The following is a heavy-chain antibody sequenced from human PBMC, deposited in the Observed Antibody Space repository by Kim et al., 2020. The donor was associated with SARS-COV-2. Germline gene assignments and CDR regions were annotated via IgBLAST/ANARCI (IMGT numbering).Heavy chain of an antibody. D-gene: IGHD3-10*01. V-gene: IGHV3-30*02. CDR3: AKGRFGELLYYFDY. Sequence: ADSVKGRFTISRYNSKNTLYLQMNSLRAEDTAVYYCAKGRFGELLYYFDYWGQGTLVTVSS. J-gene: IGHJ4*02.